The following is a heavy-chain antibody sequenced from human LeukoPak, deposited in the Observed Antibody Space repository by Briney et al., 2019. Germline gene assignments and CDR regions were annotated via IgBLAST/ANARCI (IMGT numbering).Heavy chain of an antibody. CDR3: VKSPRSEFRLPVLDL. D-gene: IGHD5-12*01. CDR1: GFTFSSYA. Sequence: GGSLRLSSSPPGFTFSSYAMYWVPHAPGKRLEYVSGISSDGGVTYYVHTVKGRFTISRDNSKTTLLLHMSTLRAQDTALYYSVKSPRSEFRLPVLDLWGEGTMVSVS. CDR2: ISSDGGVT. V-gene: IGHV3-64D*08. J-gene: IGHJ3*01.